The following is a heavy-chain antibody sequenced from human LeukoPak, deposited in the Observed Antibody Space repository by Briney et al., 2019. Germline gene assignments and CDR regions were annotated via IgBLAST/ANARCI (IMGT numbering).Heavy chain of an antibody. J-gene: IGHJ4*02. CDR1: GGSFSGYY. Sequence: SETLSLTCAVYGGSFSGYYWSWVRQPPGKGLEWIGEINHSGSTNYNPSLKSRVTISVDTSKNRFSLKLSSVTAADTAVYYCARGRGIYYYGSGIDYWGQGTLVTVSS. CDR3: ARGRGIYYYGSGIDY. CDR2: INHSGST. D-gene: IGHD3-10*01. V-gene: IGHV4-34*01.